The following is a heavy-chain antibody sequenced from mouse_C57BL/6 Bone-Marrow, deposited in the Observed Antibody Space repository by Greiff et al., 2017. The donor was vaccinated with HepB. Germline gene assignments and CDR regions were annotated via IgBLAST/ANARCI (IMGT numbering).Heavy chain of an antibody. V-gene: IGHV1-80*01. CDR3: AREGTTVVDWYFDV. CDR2: IYPGDGDT. Sequence: VQLQESGAELVKPGASVKISCKASGYAFSSYWMNWVKQRPGKGLEWIGQIYPGDGDTNYNGKFKGKATLTADKSSSTAYMQLSSLTSEDSAVYFCAREGTTVVDWYFDVWGTGTTVTVSS. CDR1: GYAFSSYW. J-gene: IGHJ1*03. D-gene: IGHD1-1*01.